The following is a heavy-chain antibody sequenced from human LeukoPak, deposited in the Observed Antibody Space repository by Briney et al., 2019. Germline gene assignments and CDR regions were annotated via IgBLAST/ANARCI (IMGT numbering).Heavy chain of an antibody. CDR2: IYTSGST. CDR1: GGSISSYY. CDR3: ARAYYYDSSGSPGPNRYFDL. J-gene: IGHJ2*01. Sequence: PSETLSLTCTVSGGSISSYYWSWIRQPAGKGLEWIGRIYTSGSTNYNPSLKSRVTMSVDTSKNQFSLKLSSVTAADTAVYYCARAYYYDSSGSPGPNRYFDLWGRGTLVTVSS. V-gene: IGHV4-4*07. D-gene: IGHD3-22*01.